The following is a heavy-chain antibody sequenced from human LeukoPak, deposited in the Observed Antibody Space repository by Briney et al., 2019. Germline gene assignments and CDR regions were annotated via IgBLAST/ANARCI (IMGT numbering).Heavy chain of an antibody. CDR3: AREAGTYYYGSGSPELDY. CDR2: ISSSGSTI. CDR1: GFTFSDYY. V-gene: IGHV3-11*04. D-gene: IGHD3-10*01. J-gene: IGHJ4*02. Sequence: GGSLRLSCAASGFTFSDYYMSWIGQAPGKGLEWVSYISSSGSTIYYADSVKGRFTISRENAKNTLYLQMNSLRAEDTAVYYCAREAGTYYYGSGSPELDYWGQGTLVTVSS.